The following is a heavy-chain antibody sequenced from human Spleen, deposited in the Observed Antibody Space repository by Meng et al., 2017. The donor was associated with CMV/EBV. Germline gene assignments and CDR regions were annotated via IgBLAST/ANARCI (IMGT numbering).Heavy chain of an antibody. CDR3: AKAGDIVVISAAIGGGIDY. CDR2: ISGSGGST. Sequence: GGSLRLSCAASGFTFSSYAMSWVRQAPGKGLEWVSGISGSGGSTYYADSVKGRFTISRDNSKNTLYQQMNSLRAEDTAVYYCAKAGDIVVISAAIGGGIDYWGQGTLVTVSS. J-gene: IGHJ4*02. D-gene: IGHD2-2*02. CDR1: GFTFSSYA. V-gene: IGHV3-23*01.